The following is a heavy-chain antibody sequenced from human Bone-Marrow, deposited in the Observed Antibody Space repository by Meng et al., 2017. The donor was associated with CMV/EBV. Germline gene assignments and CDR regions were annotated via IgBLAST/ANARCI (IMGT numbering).Heavy chain of an antibody. Sequence: TCAVFGGSISGGDWWTWVRQAPGKGLEWIGEISHSGSANYTPSLKSRVTISVDKSKSQFSLKVSSMTAADTAVYYCARNHGKSDFDYWGQGTLVTVSS. D-gene: IGHD1-14*01. V-gene: IGHV4-4*02. J-gene: IGHJ4*02. CDR2: ISHSGSA. CDR3: ARNHGKSDFDY. CDR1: GGSISGGDW.